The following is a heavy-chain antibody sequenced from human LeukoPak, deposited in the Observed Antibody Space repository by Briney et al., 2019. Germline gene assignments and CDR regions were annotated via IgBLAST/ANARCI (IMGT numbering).Heavy chain of an antibody. CDR3: ARDRKDHVDIVEEGFDY. CDR2: ISAYNGNT. V-gene: IGHV1-18*04. Sequence: GASVKVSCKASGYTFTSYGISWVRQAPGQGLVWMGWISAYNGNTNYAQKLQGRVTMTTDTSTSTAYMELRSLRSDGTAVYYCARDRKDHVDIVEEGFDYWGQGTLVTVSS. J-gene: IGHJ4*02. D-gene: IGHD5-12*01. CDR1: GYTFTSYG.